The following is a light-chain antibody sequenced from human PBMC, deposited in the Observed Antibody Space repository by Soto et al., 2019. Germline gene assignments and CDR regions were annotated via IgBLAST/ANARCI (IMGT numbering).Light chain of an antibody. CDR1: QSVSSN. CDR2: GAS. J-gene: IGKJ1*01. V-gene: IGKV3-15*01. Sequence: EIVMTQSPATLSVSAGERVTITCRASQSVSSNLAWYQQKPGPAPRLLIYGASTRATGIPARFSGSGSGTEFTLTISSLQSEDFAVYYCHQYNNWPPWTFGQGTKVEIK. CDR3: HQYNNWPPWT.